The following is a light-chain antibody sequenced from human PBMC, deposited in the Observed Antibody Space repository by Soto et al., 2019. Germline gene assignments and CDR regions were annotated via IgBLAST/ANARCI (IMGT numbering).Light chain of an antibody. J-gene: IGLJ3*02. CDR2: YDD. Sequence: QSVLTQQPSVSEAPGQRVTISCSGSSSNIGNNAVNWYQQLPGKAPKLLIYYDDLLPSGVSDRFSGSKSGTSASLAISGLHSEDEADYYCAAWDDSLNGPVFGGGTKLTVL. CDR1: SSNIGNNA. V-gene: IGLV1-36*01. CDR3: AAWDDSLNGPV.